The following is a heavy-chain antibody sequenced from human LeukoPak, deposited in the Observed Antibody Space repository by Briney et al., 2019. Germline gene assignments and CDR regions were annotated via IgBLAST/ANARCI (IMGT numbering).Heavy chain of an antibody. Sequence: ASVTVSFKASGYTFTDYYMHWVRQAPGQGRDWMGWIKPNSCGTNYVQKFQGRVTMTRDTSISTAYMELSRLRSDDTAVYYCARDLRATVVTPVGYWGQGTLVTVSS. CDR1: GYTFTDYY. CDR3: ARDLRATVVTPVGY. V-gene: IGHV1-2*02. D-gene: IGHD4-23*01. CDR2: IKPNSCGT. J-gene: IGHJ4*02.